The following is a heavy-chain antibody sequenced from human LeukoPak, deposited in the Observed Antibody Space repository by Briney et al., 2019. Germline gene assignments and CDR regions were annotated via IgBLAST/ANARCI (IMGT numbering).Heavy chain of an antibody. CDR3: ASSGDLWMFDY. V-gene: IGHV3-23*01. J-gene: IGHJ4*02. CDR2: LSPSGGT. Sequence: GGSLRLSCVASGFTFGNYAMSWVRQAPGKGLEWVSTLSPSGGTYYPDSVKGRFTISRDNSKNTLYLQMNSLRAEDTAVYYCASSGDLWMFDYWGQGTLVTVSS. D-gene: IGHD2/OR15-2a*01. CDR1: GFTFGNYA.